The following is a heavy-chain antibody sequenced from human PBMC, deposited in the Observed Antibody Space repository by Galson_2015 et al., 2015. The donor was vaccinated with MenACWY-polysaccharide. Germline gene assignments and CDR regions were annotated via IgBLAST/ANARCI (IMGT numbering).Heavy chain of an antibody. Sequence: DSVKGRFTISRDNAKNSLYLQMNSLRAEDTAVYYCARDWRVGATPRVSALYYMDVWGKGTTVTVSS. J-gene: IGHJ6*03. D-gene: IGHD1-26*01. V-gene: IGHV3-11*06. CDR3: ARDWRVGATPRVSALYYMDV.